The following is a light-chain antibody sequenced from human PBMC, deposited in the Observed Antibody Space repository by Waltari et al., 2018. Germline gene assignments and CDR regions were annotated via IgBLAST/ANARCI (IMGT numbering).Light chain of an antibody. Sequence: DIQMTQSPSTLSASIGDRVTITCRASQSASKWLAWYQQKPGKAPKLLIDKTSTLNAEVPSIFSGSGSGTEFTLTISSLQPEDFATYYCQQYNLFPWTFGQGTKLEVK. V-gene: IGKV1-5*03. CDR1: QSASKW. CDR3: QQYNLFPWT. CDR2: KTS. J-gene: IGKJ1*01.